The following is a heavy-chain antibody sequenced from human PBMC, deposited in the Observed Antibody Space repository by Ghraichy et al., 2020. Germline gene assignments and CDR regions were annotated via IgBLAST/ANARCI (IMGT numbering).Heavy chain of an antibody. V-gene: IGHV3-30*02. CDR1: GFTFSSYG. CDR3: AKDPGDDILTGYHYGMDV. Sequence: GGSLRLSCAASGFTFSSYGMHWVHQAPGKGLEWVAFIRYDGSNKYYADSVKGRFTISRDNSKNTLYLQMNSLRAEDTAVYYCAKDPGDDILTGYHYGMDVWGQGTTVTVSS. J-gene: IGHJ6*02. D-gene: IGHD3-9*01. CDR2: IRYDGSNK.